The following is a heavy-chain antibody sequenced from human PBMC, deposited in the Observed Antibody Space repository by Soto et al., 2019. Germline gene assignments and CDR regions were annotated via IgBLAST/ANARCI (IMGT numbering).Heavy chain of an antibody. D-gene: IGHD6-13*01. CDR1: GGSMRNYF. CDR3: AAGEASSRNLAPYYLDF. CDR2: IHYSGTT. Sequence: SETLSLTCTVSGGSMRNYFWTWIRQPPGKGLEWIGYIHYSGTTSFFPSYNPSLRSRVTISEDTSKNQFSLKLLSETTADTAVYFCAAGEASSRNLAPYYLDFWGQGTLVTVSS. V-gene: IGHV4-59*01. J-gene: IGHJ4*02.